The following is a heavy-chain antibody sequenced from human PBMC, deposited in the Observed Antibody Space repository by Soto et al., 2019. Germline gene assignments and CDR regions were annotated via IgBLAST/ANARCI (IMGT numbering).Heavy chain of an antibody. Sequence: SETLSLTCTVSGGSISSYYWSWIRQPPGKGLEWIGYIYYSGSTNYNPSLKSRVTISVDTSKNQFSLKLSSVTAADTAVYYCARHAIVVVPAAISYFDYWGQGTLVTVS. CDR1: GGSISSYY. J-gene: IGHJ4*02. CDR3: ARHAIVVVPAAISYFDY. V-gene: IGHV4-59*08. CDR2: IYYSGST. D-gene: IGHD2-2*01.